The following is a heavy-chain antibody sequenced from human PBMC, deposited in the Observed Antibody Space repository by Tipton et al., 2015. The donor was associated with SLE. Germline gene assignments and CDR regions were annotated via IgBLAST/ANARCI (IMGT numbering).Heavy chain of an antibody. D-gene: IGHD6-13*01. CDR2: MFSSGDT. V-gene: IGHV4-61*02. Sequence: TLSLTCTVSGASIKSGSYFWTWIRQPAGKGLEWIGRMFSSGDTNYNPSLKSRLTMSVDTSKNQFSLKLSSVTAADTAVYYCATIALAAAGSGWFDPWGQGTLVTVSS. CDR3: ATIALAAAGSGWFDP. CDR1: GASIKSGSYF. J-gene: IGHJ5*02.